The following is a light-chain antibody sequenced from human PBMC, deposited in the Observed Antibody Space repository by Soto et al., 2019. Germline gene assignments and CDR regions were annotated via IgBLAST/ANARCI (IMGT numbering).Light chain of an antibody. V-gene: IGLV2-14*01. CDR3: SSYTSSSTL. Sequence: HSALTQPASVSGSPGQSITISCTGTSSDVGGYDYVSWFQQHPGKAPKLMIYAVTDRPSGISDRFSGSKSGNTASLTISGLQAEDEADYYCSSYTSSSTLFGTGTKVTVL. J-gene: IGLJ1*01. CDR1: SSDVGGYDY. CDR2: AVT.